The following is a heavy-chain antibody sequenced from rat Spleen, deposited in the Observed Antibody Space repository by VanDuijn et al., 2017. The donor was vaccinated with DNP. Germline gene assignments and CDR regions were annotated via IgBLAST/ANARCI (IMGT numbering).Heavy chain of an antibody. V-gene: IGHV5-22*01. Sequence: EVQLVESGGGLVQPGRSLRLSCVASGFTFSDYYMAWVRQAPTKGLEWVAYINYDGGTAYNGDSVKGRFTISRDNSKNTLYLQMNSLRSEDMATYYCARHVLPLRVWDYWGQGVMVTVSS. CDR1: GFTFSDYY. CDR2: INYDGGTA. CDR3: ARHVLPLRVWDY. D-gene: IGHD1-4*01. J-gene: IGHJ2*01.